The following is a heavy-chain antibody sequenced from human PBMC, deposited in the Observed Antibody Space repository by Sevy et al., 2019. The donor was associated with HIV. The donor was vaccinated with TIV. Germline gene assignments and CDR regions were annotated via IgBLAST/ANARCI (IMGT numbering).Heavy chain of an antibody. CDR2: ISYDGSNK. Sequence: GSLRLSCAASGFTFSSYGMHWVRQAPGRGLEWVAVISYDGSNKYYADSVKGRFTISRDNSKNQLYLQMNSLRAEDTVVYYCAKSHRGVSCSWMDAFDIWGQGTMVTVSS. J-gene: IGHJ3*02. D-gene: IGHD6-13*01. CDR3: AKSHRGVSCSWMDAFDI. CDR1: GFTFSSYG. V-gene: IGHV3-30*18.